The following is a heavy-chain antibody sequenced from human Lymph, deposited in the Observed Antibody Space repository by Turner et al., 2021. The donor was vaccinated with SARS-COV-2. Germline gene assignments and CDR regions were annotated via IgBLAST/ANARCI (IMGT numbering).Heavy chain of an antibody. CDR1: GFTVSSNY. CDR3: ARVLPYGDYFDY. J-gene: IGHJ4*02. D-gene: IGHD4-17*01. V-gene: IGHV3-53*01. CDR2: IYSGGST. Sequence: EVQLVESGGCLIQPGGSLRLSCAASGFTVSSNYMTWFRQPPGKGLEWVSIIYSGGSTYYADSVKGRCTISRDNSKNTLYLQMNSLRADDTAVYYCARVLPYGDYFDYWGQGTLVTVSS.